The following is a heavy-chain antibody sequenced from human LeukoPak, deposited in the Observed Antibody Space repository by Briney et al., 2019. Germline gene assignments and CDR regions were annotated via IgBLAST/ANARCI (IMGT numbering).Heavy chain of an antibody. Sequence: ASVKVSCKASGYTFTTYYLHWVRQGPGQGLEWMGMINPSVGSTTYTQKFQGRVTMTRNTSISTAYMELSSLRSEDTAVYYCARVPGWGSKFYFDYWGQGTLVTVSS. D-gene: IGHD7-27*01. J-gene: IGHJ4*02. V-gene: IGHV1-46*01. CDR1: GYTFTTYY. CDR2: INPSVGST. CDR3: ARVPGWGSKFYFDY.